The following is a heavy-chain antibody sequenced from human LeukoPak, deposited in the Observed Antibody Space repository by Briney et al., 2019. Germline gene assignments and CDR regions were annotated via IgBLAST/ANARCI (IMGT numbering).Heavy chain of an antibody. CDR2: IYPGDSDT. V-gene: IGHV5-51*01. J-gene: IGHJ4*02. CDR1: GYSFPSYW. CDR3: ARLRWPRGGRSSFDY. Sequence: GESLKISCKGSGYSFPSYWIAWVRQMPGKGLEWMGIIYPGDSDTRYSPSFQGQVTISADESITTAYLQWSSLKASDTAMYYCARLRWPRGGRSSFDYWGQGALVTVSS. D-gene: IGHD3-10*01.